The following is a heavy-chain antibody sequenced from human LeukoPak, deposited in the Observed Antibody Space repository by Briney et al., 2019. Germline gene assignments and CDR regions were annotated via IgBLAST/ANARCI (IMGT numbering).Heavy chain of an antibody. J-gene: IGHJ6*04. D-gene: IGHD3-10*02. CDR2: ISSSGSTI. CDR3: AELGITMIGGV. V-gene: IGHV3-48*03. CDR1: GFTFSSYE. Sequence: GGSLRLSCAASGFTFSSYEMNWVRQAPGKGLEWVSYISSSGSTIYYADSVKGRFTISRDNATNSLYLQMNSLRAEDTAVYYCAELGITMIGGVWGKGATVTISS.